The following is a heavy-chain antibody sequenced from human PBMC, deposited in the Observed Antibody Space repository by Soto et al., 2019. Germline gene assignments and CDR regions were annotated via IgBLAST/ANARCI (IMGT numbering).Heavy chain of an antibody. J-gene: IGHJ4*02. CDR2: IKSDGSST. V-gene: IGHV3-74*01. Sequence: EVQLVESGGGLVQPGGSLRLSCAASGFTFSSFWMHWVRQAPGKGLVWVSRIKSDGSSTSYADSVKGRFTISRDNAKSTLYLQMNSLRVEDSAVYFCANDPRGGVPDYWGQGTLVTVSS. D-gene: IGHD2-8*01. CDR3: ANDPRGGVPDY. CDR1: GFTFSSFW.